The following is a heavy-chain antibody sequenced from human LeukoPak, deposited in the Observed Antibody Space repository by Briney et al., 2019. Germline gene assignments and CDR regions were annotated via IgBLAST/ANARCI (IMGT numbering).Heavy chain of an antibody. D-gene: IGHD4-17*01. Sequence: SETLSLTCTVSGGSISSTSYFWGWIRQPPGKGLEWTGSIYYRGATYYNPSLKSRVTISVDTSKNHFSLKLSSVTAADTAVYYCARYLNYADYTAAFDIWGQGTMVAVSS. J-gene: IGHJ3*02. CDR1: GGSISSTSYF. CDR3: ARYLNYADYTAAFDI. V-gene: IGHV4-39*02. CDR2: IYYRGAT.